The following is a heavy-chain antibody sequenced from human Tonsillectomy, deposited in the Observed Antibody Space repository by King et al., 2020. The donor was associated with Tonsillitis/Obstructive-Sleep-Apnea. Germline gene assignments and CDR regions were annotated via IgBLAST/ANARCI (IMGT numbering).Heavy chain of an antibody. V-gene: IGHV3-53*01. CDR1: GFTVSSNY. CDR2: IYSGGNT. CDR3: ARHPDYDYYGSGSYLVY. D-gene: IGHD3-10*01. J-gene: IGHJ4*02. Sequence: VQLVESGGGLIQPGGSLRLSCAASGFTVSSNYMSWVRQAPGKGLEWVSVIYSGGNTFYADPVKGPFTISRDNSQNTLYLQMNNLGAEDTAVYYCARHPDYDYYGSGSYLVYWGQGAMVSVSS.